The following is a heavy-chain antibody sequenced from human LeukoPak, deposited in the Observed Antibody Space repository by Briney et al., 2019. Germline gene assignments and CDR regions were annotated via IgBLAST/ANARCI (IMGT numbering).Heavy chain of an antibody. CDR2: INWNGGSK. Sequence: GGSLTLSCAASGFTFDDYGMMWVGQAAGKGLEWVSGINWNGGSKGYADSVKGRFTISRDNAKNSLYLQMNSLRAEDTALYYCAREEGGYFDYWGQGTLVTVSS. D-gene: IGHD3-16*01. CDR3: AREEGGYFDY. J-gene: IGHJ4*02. CDR1: GFTFDDYG. V-gene: IGHV3-20*04.